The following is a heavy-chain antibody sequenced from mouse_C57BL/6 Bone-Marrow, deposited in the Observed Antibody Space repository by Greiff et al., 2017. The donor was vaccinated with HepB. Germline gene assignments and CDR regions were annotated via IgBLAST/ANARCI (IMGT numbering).Heavy chain of an antibody. V-gene: IGHV5-12*01. CDR2: ISNGGGST. J-gene: IGHJ4*01. Sequence: EVKLQESGGGLVQPGGSLKLSCAASGFTFSDYYMYWVRQTPEKRLEWVAYISNGGGSTYYPDTVKGRFTISRDNAKNTLYLQMSRLKSEDTAMYYCARRGWLLRDYYAMDYWGQGTSVTVSS. D-gene: IGHD2-3*01. CDR1: GFTFSDYY. CDR3: ARRGWLLRDYYAMDY.